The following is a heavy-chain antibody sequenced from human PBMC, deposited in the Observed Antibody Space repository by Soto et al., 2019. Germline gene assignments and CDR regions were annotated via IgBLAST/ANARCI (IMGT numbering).Heavy chain of an antibody. CDR1: GFTFSSYA. Sequence: GGSLRLSCAASGFTFSSYAMSWVRQAPGKGLEWVSAISGSGGSTYYADSVKGRFTISRDNSKNTLYLQMNSLRAEDTAVYYCGKEAFGSYYYGSGSYLWGQGTLVTVSS. D-gene: IGHD3-10*01. J-gene: IGHJ4*02. V-gene: IGHV3-23*01. CDR3: GKEAFGSYYYGSGSYL. CDR2: ISGSGGST.